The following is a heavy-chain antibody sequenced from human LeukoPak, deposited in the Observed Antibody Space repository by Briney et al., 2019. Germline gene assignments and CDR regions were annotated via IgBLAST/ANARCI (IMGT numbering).Heavy chain of an antibody. CDR1: GGSFSGYY. Sequence: AETLSLTCAVSGGSFSGYYWRWVRQPPGKGLEWIGEINHRGSTNYKPSLTSGVTISVETCKNQLSLKNSSVTAADTAVYYFARCHQGAYGDYWGQGPLVTVSS. J-gene: IGHJ4*02. CDR2: INHRGST. V-gene: IGHV4-34*01. D-gene: IGHD5-12*01. CDR3: ARCHQGAYGDY.